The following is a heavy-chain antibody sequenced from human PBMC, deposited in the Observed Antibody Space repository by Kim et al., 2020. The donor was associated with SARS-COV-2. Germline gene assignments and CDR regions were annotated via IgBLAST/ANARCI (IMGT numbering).Heavy chain of an antibody. Sequence: GGSLRLSCAASGFTFSSYAMSWVRQAPGKGLEWVSAISGSGGSTYYADSVKGRFTISRDNSKNTLYLQMNSLRAEDTAVYYCAKDVRTIGQQLVPPGAFDIWGQGTMVTVSS. CDR2: ISGSGGST. CDR1: GFTFSSYA. D-gene: IGHD6-13*01. CDR3: AKDVRTIGQQLVPPGAFDI. J-gene: IGHJ3*02. V-gene: IGHV3-23*01.